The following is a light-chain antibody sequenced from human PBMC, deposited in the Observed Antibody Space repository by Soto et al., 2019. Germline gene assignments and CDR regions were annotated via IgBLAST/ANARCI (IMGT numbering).Light chain of an antibody. CDR3: HQYSNWPPWT. V-gene: IGKV3-15*01. CDR1: QSLSGN. J-gene: IGKJ1*01. Sequence: EIVMTQSPATLSVSPGERATLSCRASQSLSGNLAWYQQKPGQAPRLLIYRASTRATGVPARFSASGSGTEFTLTINSLQSEDSAVYYCHQYSNWPPWTFGPGTKVEIK. CDR2: RAS.